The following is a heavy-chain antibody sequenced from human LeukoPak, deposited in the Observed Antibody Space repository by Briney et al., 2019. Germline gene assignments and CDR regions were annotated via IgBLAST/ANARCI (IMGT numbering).Heavy chain of an antibody. V-gene: IGHV3-30*03. D-gene: IGHD2/OR15-2a*01. CDR3: ARDGPFHDY. Sequence: PGGSLRLSCAASGFTFSSYGMHWVRQAPGKGLEWVAVISYDGSSKYYADSVKGRFTISRDNSKNTLYLQMNSLRIEDTAVYCARDGPFHDYWGQGTLVTASS. J-gene: IGHJ4*02. CDR1: GFTFSSYG. CDR2: ISYDGSSK.